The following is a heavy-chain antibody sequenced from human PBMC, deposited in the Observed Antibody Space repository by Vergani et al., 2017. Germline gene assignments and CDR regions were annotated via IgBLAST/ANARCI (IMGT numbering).Heavy chain of an antibody. Sequence: VQLVESGGSVVQPGRSLRPSGAAPGFPFNHYGMHWVRQAPGKGLEWVAVTRCDGKNKQYAESVKGRFTISRENFKSTTYLQMKSLRDEDTGVYYCARDERLLCNRFGPWGQGTLVTVSS. CDR3: ARDERLLCNRFGP. D-gene: IGHD2-21*01. CDR1: GFPFNHYG. V-gene: IGHV3-33*01. CDR2: TRCDGKNK. J-gene: IGHJ5*02.